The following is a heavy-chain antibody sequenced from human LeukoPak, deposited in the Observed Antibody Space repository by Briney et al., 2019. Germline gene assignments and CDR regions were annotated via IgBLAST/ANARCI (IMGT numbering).Heavy chain of an antibody. V-gene: IGHV3-23*01. D-gene: IGHD6-19*01. Sequence: GGSLRLSCAASGFTFNPYAMSWVRQAPGKGLEWVAGIGGVGGRTYYADSVKGRFTISRDNFKDTLFLQMNSLKADDTAVYYCAKASRQAAVASPLDYWGQGTLVTVSS. CDR3: AKASRQAAVASPLDY. CDR1: GFTFNPYA. J-gene: IGHJ4*02. CDR2: IGGVGGRT.